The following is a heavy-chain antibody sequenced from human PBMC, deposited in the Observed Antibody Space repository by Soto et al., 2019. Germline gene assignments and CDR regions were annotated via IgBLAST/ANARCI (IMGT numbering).Heavy chain of an antibody. Sequence: PSETLSLTCTVSGGSISSSNYHWSWIRQHPGKGLEWIGYIYYSGSTYYNPSLKSRVTISVDTSKNQFSLKLSSVTAADTAVYYCASIGIAAAGTVITPYYFDYWGQGTLVTVSS. D-gene: IGHD6-13*01. J-gene: IGHJ4*02. CDR3: ASIGIAAAGTVITPYYFDY. V-gene: IGHV4-31*03. CDR1: GGSISSSNYH. CDR2: IYYSGST.